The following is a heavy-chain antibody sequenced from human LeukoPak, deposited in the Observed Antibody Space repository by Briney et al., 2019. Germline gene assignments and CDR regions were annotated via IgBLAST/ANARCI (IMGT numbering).Heavy chain of an antibody. D-gene: IGHD3-22*01. CDR1: GGSISSSSYY. Sequence: SETLSLTCTVAGGSISSSSYYLGWIRQPPGKGLEWIGSIYYSGSTYYNPSLKSRVTISVDTSKNQFSLKLSSVTAADTAVYYCARRTYYYDSSGFDYWGQGTLVTVSS. J-gene: IGHJ4*02. CDR3: ARRTYYYDSSGFDY. CDR2: IYYSGST. V-gene: IGHV4-39*01.